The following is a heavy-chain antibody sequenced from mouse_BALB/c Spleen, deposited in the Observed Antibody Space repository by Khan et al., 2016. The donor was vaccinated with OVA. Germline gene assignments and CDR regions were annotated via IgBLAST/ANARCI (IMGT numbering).Heavy chain of an antibody. CDR3: TRSGYGTFAY. V-gene: IGHV1S81*02. D-gene: IGHD2-1*01. CDR2: INPSDGDT. Sequence: QVQLLQSGAELVKPGASVKLSCKASGYTFTSYYMYWVKQRPGQGLEWIGEINPSDGDTNFNEKFKSKATLTVDKSSSTAYMQLSSLTSEDSAVYYCTRSGYGTFAYWGQGTLVTVSA. J-gene: IGHJ3*01. CDR1: GYTFTSYY.